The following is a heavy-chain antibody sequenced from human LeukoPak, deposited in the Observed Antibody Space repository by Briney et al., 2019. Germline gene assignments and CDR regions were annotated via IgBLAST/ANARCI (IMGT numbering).Heavy chain of an antibody. Sequence: PGGSLRLSCTASGFTFNTYALHWVRQAPGKGLEWVAIISYNGTNKYYTDSVKGRFTISRDNSKNTLYLQMNSLRAEDTAVYYCARESFSPRPFEWRLVYWGQGTLVTVSS. J-gene: IGHJ4*02. CDR3: ARESFSPRPFEWRLVY. D-gene: IGHD3-3*01. V-gene: IGHV3-30-3*01. CDR2: ISYNGTNK. CDR1: GFTFNTYA.